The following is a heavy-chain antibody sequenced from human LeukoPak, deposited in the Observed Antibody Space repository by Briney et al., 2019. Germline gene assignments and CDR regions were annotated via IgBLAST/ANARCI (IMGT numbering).Heavy chain of an antibody. V-gene: IGHV4-30-4*02. Sequence: SETLSLTCTVSGGSISSGDYYWSWIRQPPGKGLEWIGYIYYSGSTYYNPSLKSRVTISVDTSKNQFSLKLSSVTAADTAVYYCARGWGNQYFDYWGQGTLVTVSS. D-gene: IGHD7-27*01. CDR2: IYYSGST. CDR1: GGSISSGDYY. CDR3: ARGWGNQYFDY. J-gene: IGHJ4*02.